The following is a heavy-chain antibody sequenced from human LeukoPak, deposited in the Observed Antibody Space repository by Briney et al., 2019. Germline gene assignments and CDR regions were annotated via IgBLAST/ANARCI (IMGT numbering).Heavy chain of an antibody. D-gene: IGHD3-22*01. CDR2: IYYSGST. Sequence: PSETLSLTCTASGGSISSYYWSWIRQPPGKGLEWIGYIYYSGSTNYNPSLKSRVTISVDTSKNHFSLKLSSVTAADTAVYYCARGDSSGYYYPYWGQGTLVTVSS. J-gene: IGHJ4*02. CDR3: ARGDSSGYYYPY. V-gene: IGHV4-59*01. CDR1: GGSISSYY.